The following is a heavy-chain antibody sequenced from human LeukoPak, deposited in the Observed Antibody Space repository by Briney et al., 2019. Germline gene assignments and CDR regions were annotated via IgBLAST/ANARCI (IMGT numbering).Heavy chain of an antibody. V-gene: IGHV4-59*08. D-gene: IGHD6-25*01. CDR1: GGSITSYY. CDR3: ARQGGGFWYFDL. CDR2: IYYRGST. J-gene: IGHJ2*01. Sequence: SETLSLTCTVSGGSITSYYWSWIRQPPGKGLEWIGYIYYRGSTNYNPSLKSRVTISVDTSKNQFSLKLSSVTAADTAVYYFARQGGGFWYFDLWGRGTLVTVSS.